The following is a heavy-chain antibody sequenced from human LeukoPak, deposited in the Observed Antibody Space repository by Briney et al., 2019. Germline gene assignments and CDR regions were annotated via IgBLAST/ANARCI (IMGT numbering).Heavy chain of an antibody. V-gene: IGHV3-74*01. CDR1: GFTFSSYW. CDR3: ARGNNSNFDH. D-gene: IGHD6-13*01. CDR2: LNADGSYT. J-gene: IGHJ5*02. Sequence: GGSLRLSCAASGFTFSSYWMHWVRQAPGKGLVWVSRLNADGSYTTYADSVKGRFTISRDNAKNTLYLQMNSLRAEDTAVYYCARGNNSNFDHWGQGTLVTVSS.